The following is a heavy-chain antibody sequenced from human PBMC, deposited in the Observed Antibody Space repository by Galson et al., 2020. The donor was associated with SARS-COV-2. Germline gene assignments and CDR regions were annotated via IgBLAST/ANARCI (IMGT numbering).Heavy chain of an antibody. CDR3: AKGFGYYYDSSGYNFDY. J-gene: IGHJ4*02. CDR2: ISWNSGSI. D-gene: IGHD3-22*01. CDR1: GFTFDDYA. V-gene: IGHV3-9*01. Sequence: GGSLRLSCAASGFTFDDYAMHWVRQAQGKGLEWVSGISWNSGSIGYADSVKGRFTISRDNAKNSLYLQMNSLRAEDTALYYCAKGFGYYYDSSGYNFDYWGQGTLVTVSS.